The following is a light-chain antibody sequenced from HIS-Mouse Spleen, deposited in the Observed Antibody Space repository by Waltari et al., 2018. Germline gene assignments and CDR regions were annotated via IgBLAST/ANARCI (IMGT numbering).Light chain of an antibody. CDR2: EDS. CDR3: YSTDSSGNHRV. J-gene: IGLJ2*01. V-gene: IGLV3-10*01. CDR1: ALPKKY. Sequence: SYELTQPPSVSVSPGQTARITCSGDALPKKYAYWYQQKSGQAPVLVIYEDSKRPSGIPERFSGSSSGPRATLTISGAQVEDEADYYCYSTDSSGNHRVFGGGTKLTVL.